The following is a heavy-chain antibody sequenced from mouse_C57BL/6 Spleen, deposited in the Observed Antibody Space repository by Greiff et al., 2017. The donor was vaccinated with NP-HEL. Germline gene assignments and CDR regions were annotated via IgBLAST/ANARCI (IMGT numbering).Heavy chain of an antibody. CDR2: IDPSDSYT. J-gene: IGHJ2*01. V-gene: IGHV1-50*01. Sequence: QVQLQQPGAELVQPGASVKLSCKASGYTFTSYWMQWVKQRPGQGLEWIGEIDPSDSYTNYNQKFKGKATLTVDTSSSTAYMQLSSLTSEDSAVYYCATYYYGTYYFDYWGQGTTLTVSS. CDR1: GYTFTSYW. D-gene: IGHD1-1*01. CDR3: ATYYYGTYYFDY.